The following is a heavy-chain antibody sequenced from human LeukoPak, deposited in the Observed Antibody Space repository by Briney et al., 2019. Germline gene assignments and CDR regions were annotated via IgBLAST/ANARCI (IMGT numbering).Heavy chain of an antibody. CDR3: ARDNWVDC. J-gene: IGHJ5*01. Sequence: GGSLRLSCAASGLTFSKYSMTWVRQAPGKGLEWVSFIDTSSTTMYYTDSVKGRFTISRDNAKNSLYLQMNSLKVEDTAIYYCARDNWVDCWGQGTLVTVSS. CDR2: IDTSSTTM. CDR1: GLTFSKYS. V-gene: IGHV3-48*04.